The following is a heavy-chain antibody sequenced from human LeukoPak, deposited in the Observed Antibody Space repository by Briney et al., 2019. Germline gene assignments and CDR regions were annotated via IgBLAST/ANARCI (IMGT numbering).Heavy chain of an antibody. CDR1: GYTFTRYG. J-gene: IGHJ4*02. CDR2: ISDYNGNP. D-gene: IGHD3-3*01. CDR3: ARNGFLEWLRFFDY. V-gene: IGHV1-18*01. Sequence: ASVKVSCKASGYTFTRYGIRWVRQAAGKGGEWMGWISDYNGNPNYAHKLQGRATMTTDSSTSTSYMELRSLRSDDTAVYYCARNGFLEWLRFFDYWGQGTLVTVSS.